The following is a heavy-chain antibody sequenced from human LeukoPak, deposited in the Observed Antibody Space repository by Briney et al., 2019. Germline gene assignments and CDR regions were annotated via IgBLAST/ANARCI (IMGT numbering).Heavy chain of an antibody. J-gene: IGHJ6*02. CDR2: ISSSRSHI. CDR3: AKRNGDPDYYYYGMDV. CDR1: GFTFSSYS. D-gene: IGHD4-17*01. Sequence: GGSLRLSCAASGFTFSSYSMNWVRQAPGKGLEWVSTISSSRSHIYYADSVKGRFTISRDNSKSTLYLQMNSLRAEDTAVYYCAKRNGDPDYYYYGMDVWGQGTTVTVSS. V-gene: IGHV3-21*04.